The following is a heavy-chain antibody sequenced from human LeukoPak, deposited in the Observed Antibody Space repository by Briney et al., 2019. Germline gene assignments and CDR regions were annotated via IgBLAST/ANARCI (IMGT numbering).Heavy chain of an antibody. D-gene: IGHD6-19*01. J-gene: IGHJ4*02. CDR3: ARGIAVAGTFDY. V-gene: IGHV3-48*03. Sequence: GGSLRLSCAASGFTFSSYEMNWVRQAPGKGLEWVSYISSSGSTIYYGDSVKGRFTISRDNAKNSLYLQMNSLRAEDTAVYYCARGIAVAGTFDYWGQGTLVTVSS. CDR1: GFTFSSYE. CDR2: ISSSGSTI.